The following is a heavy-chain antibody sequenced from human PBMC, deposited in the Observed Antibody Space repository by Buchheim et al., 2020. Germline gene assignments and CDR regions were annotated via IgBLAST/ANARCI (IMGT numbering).Heavy chain of an antibody. CDR3: AREPTADYGMDV. D-gene: IGHD4-11*01. Sequence: QVQLVESGGGVVQPGRSLRLSCAASGFTFSTYGMHWVRQAPGKGLEWVAVISYDGTDKYYADSVKGRFTISRDNAKNSLYLQMNSLRAEDTAVYYCAREPTADYGMDVWGQGTT. CDR2: ISYDGTDK. V-gene: IGHV3-30*03. CDR1: GFTFSTYG. J-gene: IGHJ6*02.